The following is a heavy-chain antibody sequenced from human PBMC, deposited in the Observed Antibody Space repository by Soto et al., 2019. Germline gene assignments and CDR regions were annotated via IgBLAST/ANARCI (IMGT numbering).Heavy chain of an antibody. V-gene: IGHV3-48*02. CDR2: ISSSSSTI. CDR3: ARTWGGYYDILTGYWGGYYFDY. CDR1: GFTFSSYS. J-gene: IGHJ4*02. Sequence: GGSLRLSCAASGFTFSSYSMNWVRQAPGKGLEWVSYISSSSSTIYYADSVKGRFTISRDNAKNSLYLQMNSLRDEDTAVYYCARTWGGYYDILTGYWGGYYFDYWGQGTLVTVSS. D-gene: IGHD3-9*01.